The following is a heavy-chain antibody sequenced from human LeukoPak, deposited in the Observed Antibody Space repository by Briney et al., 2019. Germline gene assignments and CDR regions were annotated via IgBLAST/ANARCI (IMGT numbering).Heavy chain of an antibody. CDR2: MNPNSGNT. CDR3: ARVNVPQRRRIAAAVWFDP. J-gene: IGHJ5*02. V-gene: IGHV1-8*01. CDR1: GYTFTSYD. D-gene: IGHD6-13*01. Sequence: ASVKVSCKASGYTFTSYDINWVRQATGQGLEWMGWMNPNSGNTGYAQKFQGRVTITRNTSISTAYMELSSLRSEDTAVYYCARVNVPQRRRIAAAVWFDPWGQGTLVTVSS.